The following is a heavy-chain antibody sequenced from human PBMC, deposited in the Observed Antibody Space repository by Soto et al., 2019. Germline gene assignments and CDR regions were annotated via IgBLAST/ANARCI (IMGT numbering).Heavy chain of an antibody. CDR2: ISAYNGNT. CDR3: ARVGAHDYGALHEDFDY. J-gene: IGHJ4*02. CDR1: GYTFTSYG. V-gene: IGHV1-18*01. D-gene: IGHD4-17*01. Sequence: ASVKVSCKASGYTFTSYGISWVRQAPGQGLEWMGWISAYNGNTNYAQKLQGRVTMTTDTSTSTAYMELRSLRSDDTAVYYCARVGAHDYGALHEDFDYWGQGTLVTVSS.